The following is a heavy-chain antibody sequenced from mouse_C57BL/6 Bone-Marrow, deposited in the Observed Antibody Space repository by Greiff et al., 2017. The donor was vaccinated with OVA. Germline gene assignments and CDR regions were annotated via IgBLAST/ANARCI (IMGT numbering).Heavy chain of an antibody. J-gene: IGHJ3*01. Sequence: EVKLMESGGGLVQPGGSLSLSCAASGFTFTDYYMSWVRQPPGKALEWLGFIRNKANGYTTEYSASVKGRFTISSDNSQSILYLQMNALGADDSATYYCARPQTAQATFPFAYWGQGTLVTVSA. CDR2: IRNKANGYTT. CDR1: GFTFTDYY. D-gene: IGHD3-2*02. CDR3: ARPQTAQATFPFAY. V-gene: IGHV7-3*01.